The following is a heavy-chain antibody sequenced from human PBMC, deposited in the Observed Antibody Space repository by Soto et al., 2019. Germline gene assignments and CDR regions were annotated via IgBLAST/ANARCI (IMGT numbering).Heavy chain of an antibody. CDR1: GFTFSSYA. J-gene: IGHJ4*02. CDR3: AKVLYSGYDAMYYFDY. D-gene: IGHD5-12*01. Sequence: EVQLLESGGGLVQPGGSLRLSCAASGFTFSSYAMSWVRQAPGKGLEWVSAISGGGCSTYYADSVKGRFTISRDNSQNTLYLQMNSLRAEDTAVYYCAKVLYSGYDAMYYFDYWGQGTLVTVSS. CDR2: ISGGGCST. V-gene: IGHV3-23*01.